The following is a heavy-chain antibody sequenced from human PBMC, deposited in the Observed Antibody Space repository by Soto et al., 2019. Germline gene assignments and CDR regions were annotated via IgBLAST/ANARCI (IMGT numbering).Heavy chain of an antibody. D-gene: IGHD1-1*01. CDR2: ISSSSSYI. Sequence: GGSLRLSCAASGFTFSSYSMNWVRQAPGKGLEWVSSISSSSSYIYYADSVKGRFTISRDNAKNSLYLQMNSLRAEDTAVYYCAREDTTGTVYYYGMDVWGQGTTVTVSS. V-gene: IGHV3-21*01. J-gene: IGHJ6*02. CDR1: GFTFSSYS. CDR3: AREDTTGTVYYYGMDV.